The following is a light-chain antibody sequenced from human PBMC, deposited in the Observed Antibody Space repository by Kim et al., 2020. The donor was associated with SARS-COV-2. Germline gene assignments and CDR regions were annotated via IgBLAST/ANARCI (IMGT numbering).Light chain of an antibody. CDR3: AAWDDSLSGRV. V-gene: IGLV1-47*01. Sequence: GQRVTISCSGSSSNIGSNYVYWYQQLPGTAPKLLIYRNNQRPSGVPDRFSGSKSGTSASLAISGLRSEDEAVYYCAAWDDSLSGRVFGGGTQLTVL. CDR2: RNN. CDR1: SSNIGSNY. J-gene: IGLJ3*02.